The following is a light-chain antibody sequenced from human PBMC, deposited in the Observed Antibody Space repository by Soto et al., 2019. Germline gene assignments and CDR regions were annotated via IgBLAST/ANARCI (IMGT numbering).Light chain of an antibody. V-gene: IGKV1-39*01. J-gene: IGKJ1*01. CDR2: AAS. CDR3: QRRYRAPRR. Sequence: CRASQSISSYLNWYQQKPGKAPKLLIYAASSLQSGVPSSFIVRGAGRKFTRSTVSVLPEDCATDHYQRRYRAPRRYAQGTKVDIK. CDR1: QSISSY.